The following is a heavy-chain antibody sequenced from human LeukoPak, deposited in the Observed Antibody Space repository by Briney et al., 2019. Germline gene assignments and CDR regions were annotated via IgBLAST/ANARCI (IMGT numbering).Heavy chain of an antibody. CDR3: AREDSSGWYNGPPWFDP. V-gene: IGHV4-59*01. Sequence: PSETLSLTCTVSGGSISSYYWSWIRQPPGKGLEWIGNIYYSGSTKYNPSLKSRVTISVDTSKNQFSLKPSSVTAADTAVYYCAREDSSGWYNGPPWFDPWGQGTLVTVSS. CDR2: IYYSGST. D-gene: IGHD6-19*01. CDR1: GGSISSYY. J-gene: IGHJ5*02.